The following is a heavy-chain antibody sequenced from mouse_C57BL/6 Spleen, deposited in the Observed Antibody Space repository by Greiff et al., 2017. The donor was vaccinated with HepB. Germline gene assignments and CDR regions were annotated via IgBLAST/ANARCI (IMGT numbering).Heavy chain of an antibody. CDR1: GFTFSSYA. CDR2: ISSGGDYI. J-gene: IGHJ3*01. Sequence: DVMLVESGEGLVKPGGSLKLSCAASGFTFSSYAMSWVRQTPEKRLEWVAYISSGGDYIYYADTVKGRFTISRDNARNTLYLQMSSLKSEDTAMYYCTRALNWAFAYWGQGTLVTVSA. V-gene: IGHV5-9-1*02. CDR3: TRALNWAFAY. D-gene: IGHD4-1*01.